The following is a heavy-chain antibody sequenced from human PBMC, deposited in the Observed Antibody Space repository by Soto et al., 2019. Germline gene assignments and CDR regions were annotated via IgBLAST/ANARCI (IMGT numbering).Heavy chain of an antibody. CDR3: ARGSSGWLYYFDY. J-gene: IGHJ4*02. CDR2: INPNSGGT. CDR1: GYTFTGYY. D-gene: IGHD6-19*01. V-gene: IGHV1-2*04. Sequence: ASVKVSCKASGYTFTGYYMHWVRQAPGQGLEWMGWINPNSGGTNYAQKFQGWVTMTRDTSISTAYMELSRLRSDDTAVYYCARGSSGWLYYFDYWGQGTLVTVSS.